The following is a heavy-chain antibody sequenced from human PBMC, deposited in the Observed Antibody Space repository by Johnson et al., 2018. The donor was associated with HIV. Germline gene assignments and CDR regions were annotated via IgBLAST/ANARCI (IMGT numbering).Heavy chain of an antibody. D-gene: IGHD3-10*01. CDR2: IQYDGSNK. Sequence: QMQLVESGGGVVQPGRSLRLSCAASGFTFSSYAMHWVRQAPGKGLEWVAFIQYDGSNKYYADSVKGRFTISRDNSKNTLYLQMNSLRAEDTAVYYCAKPRSLWLEGAFDIWGQGTMVTVSS. V-gene: IGHV3-30*02. CDR1: GFTFSSYA. J-gene: IGHJ3*02. CDR3: AKPRSLWLEGAFDI.